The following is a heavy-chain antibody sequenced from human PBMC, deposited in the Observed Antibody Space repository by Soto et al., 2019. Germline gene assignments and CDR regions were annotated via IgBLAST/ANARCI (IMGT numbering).Heavy chain of an antibody. CDR2: IIPILGIA. D-gene: IGHD6-6*01. Sequence: GASVKVSCKASGYTFTGYYMRWVRQAPGQGLEWMGRIIPILGIANYAQKFQGRVTITADKSTSTAYMELSSLRSEDTAVYYCASFVPSSAPTLHFRDYWGQGTLVTVSS. CDR1: GYTFTGYY. CDR3: ASFVPSSAPTLHFRDY. V-gene: IGHV1-69*02. J-gene: IGHJ4*02.